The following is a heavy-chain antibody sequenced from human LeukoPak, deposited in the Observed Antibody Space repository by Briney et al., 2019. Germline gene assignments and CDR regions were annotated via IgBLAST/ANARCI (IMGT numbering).Heavy chain of an antibody. CDR2: ISPTYDI. J-gene: IGHJ4*02. CDR1: GFIFSSFA. Sequence: GGSLRLSCAASGFIFSSFAMNWVRQAPGKGLEWVSYISPTYDIYYSDSVRGRFTISRDNAKNSLYLQMNSLRAEDTAVYYCASLSSSWYFLYWGQGTLVTVSS. V-gene: IGHV3-48*01. CDR3: ASLSSSWYFLY. D-gene: IGHD6-13*01.